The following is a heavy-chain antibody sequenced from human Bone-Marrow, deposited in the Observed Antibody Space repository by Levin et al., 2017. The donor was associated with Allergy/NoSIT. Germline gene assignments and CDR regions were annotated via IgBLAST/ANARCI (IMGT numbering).Heavy chain of an antibody. Sequence: GGSLRLSCAASGFTFSDYYMSWIRQAPGKGLEWVSYISSSGSTIYYADSVKGRFTISRDNAKNSLYLQMNSLRAEDTAVYYCARDLRYGSGSYWGNYFDYWGQGTLVTVSS. J-gene: IGHJ4*02. CDR2: ISSSGSTI. CDR3: ARDLRYGSGSYWGNYFDY. D-gene: IGHD3-10*01. V-gene: IGHV3-11*01. CDR1: GFTFSDYY.